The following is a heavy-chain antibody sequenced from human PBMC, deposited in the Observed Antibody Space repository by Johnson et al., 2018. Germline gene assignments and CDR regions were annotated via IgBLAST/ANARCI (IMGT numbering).Heavy chain of an antibody. CDR2: ISYDGSNK. CDR1: GFTFSSYA. V-gene: IGHV3-30-3*01. J-gene: IGHJ6*03. CDR3: ARDLGAVAGNYYMDV. Sequence: QVQLVESGGGVVQPGRSXRLSCAASGFTFSSYAMHWVRPAPGKGLEWVAVISYDGSNKYDADSVKGRFTISRDNSKNPLDLQMTSLRAEDTAVYYCARDLGAVAGNYYMDVWGKGTTVTVSS. D-gene: IGHD6-19*01.